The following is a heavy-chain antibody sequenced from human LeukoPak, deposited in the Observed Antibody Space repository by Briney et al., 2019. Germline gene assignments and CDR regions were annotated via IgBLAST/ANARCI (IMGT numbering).Heavy chain of an antibody. J-gene: IGHJ6*02. D-gene: IGHD3-22*01. CDR2: ISLDSASI. CDR1: GFAFSTYS. V-gene: IGHV3-21*01. CDR3: TKHITTVATTPFHYCMGV. Sequence: PGGSLRLSCAASGFAFSTYSMNWVRQPPGKGLEWVASISLDSASIYHADSVKGRFTISRDNAKNSLHLQMDSLRAEDTAVYYCTKHITTVATTPFHYCMGVWGQGTTVTVSS.